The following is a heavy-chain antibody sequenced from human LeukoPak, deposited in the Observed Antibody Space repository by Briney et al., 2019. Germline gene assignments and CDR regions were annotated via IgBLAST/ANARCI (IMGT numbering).Heavy chain of an antibody. D-gene: IGHD2-8*01. V-gene: IGHV3-30*04. CDR1: GFTFSSYA. CDR2: ISYDGSNK. Sequence: PGGPLRLSCAASGFTFSSYAMHWVRQAPGKELEWVAVISYDGSNKYYADSVKGRFTISRDNSKNTLYLQMNSLRAEDTAVYYCARVKVYSPGPYWGQGTLVTVSS. CDR3: ARVKVYSPGPY. J-gene: IGHJ4*02.